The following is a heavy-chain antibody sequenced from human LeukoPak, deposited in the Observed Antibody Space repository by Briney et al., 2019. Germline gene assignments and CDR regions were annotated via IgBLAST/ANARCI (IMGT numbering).Heavy chain of an antibody. CDR1: GGSFSGYY. D-gene: IGHD3-9*01. V-gene: IGHV4-34*01. CDR2: INHSGST. Sequence: SETLSLTCAVYGGSFSGYYWSWTRQPPGKGLEWIGEINHSGSTTYNPSLKSRVTISVDTSKNQFSLKLSSVTAADTAVYYCARVVGSFKLRYFDWLSAHAHGPSYGMDVWGQGTTVTVSS. J-gene: IGHJ6*02. CDR3: ARVVGSFKLRYFDWLSAHAHGPSYGMDV.